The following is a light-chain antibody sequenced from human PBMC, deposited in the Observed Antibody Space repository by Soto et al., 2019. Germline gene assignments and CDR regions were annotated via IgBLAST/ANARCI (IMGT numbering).Light chain of an antibody. CDR3: QQYASSPLT. J-gene: IGKJ4*01. CDR2: GAS. V-gene: IGKV3-20*01. CDR1: QSVRSN. Sequence: EIVMTQSPATLSVSPGERATVSCRASQSVRSNLAWYQQKPGQAPRLLIYGASSRATGIPDRFSGSGSGTDFTLTISRLEPEDFTVYYCQQYASSPLTFGGGTKVDIK.